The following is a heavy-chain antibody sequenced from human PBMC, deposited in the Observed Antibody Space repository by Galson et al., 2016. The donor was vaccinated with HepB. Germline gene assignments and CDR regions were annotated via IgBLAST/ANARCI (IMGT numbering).Heavy chain of an antibody. V-gene: IGHV2-5*02. J-gene: IGHJ4*02. CDR2: IYWDDDK. CDR1: GFSLSTRGVA. CDR3: VRELYYFDN. D-gene: IGHD1-7*01. Sequence: PALVKPTQSLTLTCTFSGFSLSTRGVAVDWIRQPPGKALEWLALIYWDDDKRYNPSLESRLTIARDTSKNQVVLTMTNMDPVDTATYYCVRELYYFDNWGQGTLVTVSS.